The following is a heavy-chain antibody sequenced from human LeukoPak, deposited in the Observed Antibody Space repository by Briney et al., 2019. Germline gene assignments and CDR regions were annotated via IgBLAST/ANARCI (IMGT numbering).Heavy chain of an antibody. CDR3: ARKTYCDGGRCYGENWFGP. V-gene: IGHV4-30-2*01. Sequence: TPSQTLSLTCIVSGDSISTGNYYWTWIRQPPGKGLEWIGYIFHSGSAYYSPSLKSRVTMSVDTSKNQFSLKLISVTAADTAVYYCARKTYCDGGRCYGENWFGPWGQGTLVTVSS. CDR1: GDSISTGNYY. D-gene: IGHD2-15*01. CDR2: IFHSGSA. J-gene: IGHJ5*02.